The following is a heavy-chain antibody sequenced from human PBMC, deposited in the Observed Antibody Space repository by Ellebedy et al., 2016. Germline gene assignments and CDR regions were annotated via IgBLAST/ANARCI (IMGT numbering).Heavy chain of an antibody. Sequence: GSLRLXCTVSGADINSYYLNWIRQPAGKGLEWIGRVYTDGSTKFNPSLKSRVTMSEDTTNTQFSLKLSSVTAADTAVYYCATSDYYGSGSYFDYWGQGSLVAVSS. V-gene: IGHV4-4*07. D-gene: IGHD3-10*01. CDR2: VYTDGST. CDR3: ATSDYYGSGSYFDY. CDR1: GADINSYY. J-gene: IGHJ4*02.